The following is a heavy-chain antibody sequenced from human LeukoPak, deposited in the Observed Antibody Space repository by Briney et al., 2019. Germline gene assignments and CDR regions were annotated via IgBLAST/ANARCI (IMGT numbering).Heavy chain of an antibody. CDR3: ARILEYCSTTSCPRAFDI. CDR1: GGSISTYY. J-gene: IGHJ3*02. Sequence: PSETLSLTCTVSGGSISTYYWSWIRQPAGKGLEWIGPIYTSGSTNYNPSLKRRVTMSVDTSKNQFSLRMSSVTAADTAVYYCARILEYCSTTSCPRAFDIWGQGTMVTVSS. D-gene: IGHD2-2*01. V-gene: IGHV4-4*07. CDR2: IYTSGST.